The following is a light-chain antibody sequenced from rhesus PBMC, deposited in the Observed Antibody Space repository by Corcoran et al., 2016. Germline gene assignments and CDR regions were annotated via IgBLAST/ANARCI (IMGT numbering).Light chain of an antibody. J-gene: IGKJ2*01. CDR1: QGISNW. CDR3: QQHDNSPYS. CDR2: RAS. Sequence: DIQMTQSPSSLSASVGDRVTITCRASQGISNWLAWYQQNTGKAPKLLIYRASNLETGVPSRVSGSGSGTDFTLTISSLQPEDIATYYCQQHDNSPYSFGQGTKVEIK. V-gene: IGKV1-69*01.